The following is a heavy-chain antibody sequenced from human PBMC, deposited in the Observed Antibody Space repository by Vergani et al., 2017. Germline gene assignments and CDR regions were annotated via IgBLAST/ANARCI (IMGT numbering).Heavy chain of an antibody. CDR3: TTGTIFGVATVPLDY. CDR1: GFTFSSYS. Sequence: EVQLVESGGGLVKPGGSLRLSCAASGFTFSSYSMNWVRQAPGKGLEWVSSISSSSSYIYYADSVKGRFTISRDNAKNSLYLQMNSLRAEDTAVYYCTTGTIFGVATVPLDYWGQGTLVTVSS. D-gene: IGHD3-3*01. CDR2: ISSSSSYI. V-gene: IGHV3-21*01. J-gene: IGHJ4*02.